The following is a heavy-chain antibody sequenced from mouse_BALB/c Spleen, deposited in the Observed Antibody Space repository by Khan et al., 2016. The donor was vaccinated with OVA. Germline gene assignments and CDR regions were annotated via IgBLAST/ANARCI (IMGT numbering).Heavy chain of an antibody. CDR3: TRLAYYYNSDGFAY. V-gene: IGHV5-6*01. J-gene: IGHJ3*01. D-gene: IGHD1-1*02. CDR1: GFTFSTYG. Sequence: EVQLVESGGDLVKPGGSLKLSCAASGFTFSTYGMSWVRQNPDKRLEWVATISSGGSYTYYVDSVKGRFTISRDNAKNTLELQMSSLQSEDTAMYYCTRLAYYYNSDGFAYWGQGTLVTVSA. CDR2: ISSGGSYT.